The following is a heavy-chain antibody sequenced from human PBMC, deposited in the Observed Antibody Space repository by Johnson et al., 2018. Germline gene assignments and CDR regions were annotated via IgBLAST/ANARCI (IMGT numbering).Heavy chain of an antibody. V-gene: IGHV3-30*18. D-gene: IGHD2-15*01. CDR2: ISYDGGNE. J-gene: IGHJ3*02. CDR1: GFTFNNYG. Sequence: QVQLVESGGGVVQPGGSLRLSCAASGFTFNNYGMHWVRQAPGKGPEWVAVISYDGGNEYYTDSVKGRFTISRDNSQNTLELQINSMRPEDTAVYFCAKDAQHPSNSLLHNDAFDIWRPGTRVTVSS. CDR3: AKDAQHPSNSLLHNDAFDI.